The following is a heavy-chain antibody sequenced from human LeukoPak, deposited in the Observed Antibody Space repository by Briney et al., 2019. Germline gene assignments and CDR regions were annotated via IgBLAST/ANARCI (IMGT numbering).Heavy chain of an antibody. J-gene: IGHJ4*02. CDR1: GFTFGDYL. CDR3: SRGSGWLSVY. D-gene: IGHD6-19*01. Sequence: GASLRLSCTDSGFTFGDYLMNWLRQALGKGLEWIGFISGGTTEYAASVKGRFTISRDDSTSIAYLQMNSLTTEDTAVYYCSRGSGWLSVYWGQGTLVTVSS. CDR2: ISGGTT. V-gene: IGHV3-49*03.